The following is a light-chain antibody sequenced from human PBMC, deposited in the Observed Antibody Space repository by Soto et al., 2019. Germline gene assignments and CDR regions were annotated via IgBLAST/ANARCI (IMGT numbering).Light chain of an antibody. V-gene: IGLV1-44*01. CDR3: AVWDDSLNAVV. J-gene: IGLJ2*01. CDR1: SSNIGGNT. Sequence: QSVLTQPPSASGTPGQRVTISCSGSSSNIGGNTVNWSQQLPGTAPKLLIYSNNQRPSGVPDRFSGSKSGTSASLAISGLQSEDEADYYCAVWDDSLNAVVFGGGTKLTVL. CDR2: SNN.